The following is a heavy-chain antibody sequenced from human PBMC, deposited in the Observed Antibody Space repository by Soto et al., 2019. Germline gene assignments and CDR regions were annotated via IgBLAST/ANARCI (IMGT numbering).Heavy chain of an antibody. V-gene: IGHV3-23*01. CDR3: AKWSAPPYYYGMDV. D-gene: IGHD3-3*01. Sequence: EVQLLESGGGVVQPGGSLRLSCAASGFTFSSYAMSWVRQAPGKGLEWVSSISGRGGSTYYADFVKGRFTISRDNSKNTLYLQMNSLRAEDTAVYYCAKWSAPPYYYGMDVWGQGTTVTVSS. J-gene: IGHJ6*02. CDR1: GFTFSSYA. CDR2: ISGRGGST.